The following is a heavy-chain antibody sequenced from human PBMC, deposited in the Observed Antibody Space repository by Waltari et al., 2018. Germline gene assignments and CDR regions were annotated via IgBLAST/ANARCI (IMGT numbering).Heavy chain of an antibody. CDR3: ARDQGIAAAGTGFFDY. D-gene: IGHD6-13*01. CDR1: GFTFSSYS. J-gene: IGHJ4*02. V-gene: IGHV3-21*01. CDR2: ISSSSSYI. Sequence: EVQLVESGGGLVKPGGSLRLSCAASGFTFSSYSMNWVRPATGKGLEWVSSISSSSSYIYYADSVKGRFTISRDNAKNSLYLQMNSLRAEDTAVYYCARDQGIAAAGTGFFDYWGQGTLVTVSS.